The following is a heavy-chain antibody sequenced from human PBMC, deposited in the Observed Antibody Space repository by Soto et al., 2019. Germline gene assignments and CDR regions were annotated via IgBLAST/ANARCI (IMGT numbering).Heavy chain of an antibody. Sequence: PGGSLRLSCAASGFTFSSYSMNWVRQAPGKGLEWVSSISSSSSYIYYADSVKGRFTISRDNAKNSLYLQMNSLRAEDTAVYYCARDGARHYGSGSYYTYYYYYYMDVWGKGTTVTVSS. D-gene: IGHD3-10*01. V-gene: IGHV3-21*01. CDR3: ARDGARHYGSGSYYTYYYYYYMDV. CDR1: GFTFSSYS. CDR2: ISSSSSYI. J-gene: IGHJ6*03.